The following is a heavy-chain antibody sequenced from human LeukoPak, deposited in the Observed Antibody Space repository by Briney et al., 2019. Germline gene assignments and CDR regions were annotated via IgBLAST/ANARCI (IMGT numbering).Heavy chain of an antibody. J-gene: IGHJ1*01. CDR3: AVLSTGWRFQH. V-gene: IGHV3-53*01. CDR1: GFTVSNNY. D-gene: IGHD6-19*01. CDR2: IHSGGET. Sequence: GGSLRLSCAVSGFTVSNNYMSWVRQAPGKGLECVSVIHSGGETYYADSVKGQFTISRDKSKNTLYLQMNSLRAEDTAVYYCAVLSTGWRFQHWGQGTLVTVSS.